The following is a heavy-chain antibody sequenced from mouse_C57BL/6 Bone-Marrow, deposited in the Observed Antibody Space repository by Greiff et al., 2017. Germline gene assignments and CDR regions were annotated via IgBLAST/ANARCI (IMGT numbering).Heavy chain of an antibody. Sequence: EVKVVESGGGLVKPGGSLKLSCAASGFTFSSYAMSWVRQTPEKRLEWVATISDGGSYTYYPDNVKGRFTISRDNAKNNLYLQMSHLKSEDTAMYYCARDKRTGTGWFAYWGQGTLVTVSA. CDR1: GFTFSSYA. CDR2: ISDGGSYT. D-gene: IGHD4-1*01. CDR3: ARDKRTGTGWFAY. V-gene: IGHV5-4*01. J-gene: IGHJ3*01.